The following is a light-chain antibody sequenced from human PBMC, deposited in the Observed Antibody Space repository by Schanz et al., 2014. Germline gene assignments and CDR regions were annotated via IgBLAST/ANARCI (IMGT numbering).Light chain of an antibody. CDR2: GAS. CDR1: QGVTSN. Sequence: EVVLTQSPGSLSLSPGERGTLSCRASQGVTSNYLAWYQQRPGQAPRLLIYGASTRATGIPARFSGSGSGTEFTLIISSLQSEDFAVYYCHQYHNWPPWTFGQGTKVEIK. J-gene: IGKJ1*01. V-gene: IGKV3-15*01. CDR3: HQYHNWPPWT.